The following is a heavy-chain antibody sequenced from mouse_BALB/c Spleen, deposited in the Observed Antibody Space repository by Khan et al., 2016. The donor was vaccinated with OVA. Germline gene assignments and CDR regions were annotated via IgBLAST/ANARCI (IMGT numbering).Heavy chain of an antibody. CDR3: ARDYWFVY. CDR1: GFTFSNYG. J-gene: IGHJ3*01. V-gene: IGHV5-6-5*01. Sequence: EVQRVESGGGSVKPGESLKVSCAASGFTFSNYGMSWVRQTPEKRMEWVASISSGGNTYYPDSVKGRFTISRDNVRNILYLQMSSLRSEDTAMYYCARDYWFVYWGQGTLVTVSA. CDR2: ISSGGNT.